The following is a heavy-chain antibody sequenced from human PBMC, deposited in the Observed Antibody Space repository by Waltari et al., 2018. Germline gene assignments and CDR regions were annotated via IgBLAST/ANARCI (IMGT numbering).Heavy chain of an antibody. Sequence: QLQLQESGPGLVKPSETLSLTCTVSGGSISSSSYYWGWIRQPPGKGLEWIGSIYYSGSTYYNPSLKSRVTISVDTSKNQFSLKLSSVTAADTAVYYCARPTFYCSGGSCPQGWFDPWGQGTLVTVSS. D-gene: IGHD2-15*01. CDR2: IYYSGST. J-gene: IGHJ5*02. CDR3: ARPTFYCSGGSCPQGWFDP. V-gene: IGHV4-39*07. CDR1: GGSISSSSYY.